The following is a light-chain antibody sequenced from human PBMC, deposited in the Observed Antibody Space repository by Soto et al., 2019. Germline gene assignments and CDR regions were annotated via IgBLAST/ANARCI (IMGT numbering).Light chain of an antibody. V-gene: IGKV3-20*01. CDR3: PQCGSSVT. CDR1: QSVSSNC. J-gene: IGKJ5*01. Sequence: VMTQSPATLSVSPGERATLSCRASQSVSSNCLAWYQQKPGQAPRLLIYGASSRATGTQDRFSGRGSGTDFTLTISRLEPEEFAVYYCPQCGSSVTFGKGTRREIK. CDR2: GAS.